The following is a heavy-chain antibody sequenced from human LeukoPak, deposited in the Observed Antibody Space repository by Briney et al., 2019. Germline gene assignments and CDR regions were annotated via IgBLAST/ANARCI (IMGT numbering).Heavy chain of an antibody. D-gene: IGHD3-10*01. J-gene: IGHJ3*02. V-gene: IGHV4-30-2*01. CDR1: GGSISSGGYS. CDR3: ARGVLLWFGELLVALDI. Sequence: AHTLSLTCAVSGGSISSGGYSWIWLGQPPGKGLEWIGYLYLSGRTYYNPSLKSRVTISVDRSKNPCYLKLSSVTAADTAVYCCARGVLLWFGELLVALDIGKRETMVTVSS. CDR2: LYLSGRT.